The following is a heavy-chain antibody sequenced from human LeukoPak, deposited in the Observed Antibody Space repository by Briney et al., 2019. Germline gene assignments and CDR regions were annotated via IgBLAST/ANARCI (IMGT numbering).Heavy chain of an antibody. CDR2: ISGTSGTI. V-gene: IGHV3-23*01. Sequence: GGPLRLSCAASGFTFSNYAMSWVRQAPGKGLEWVSGISGTSGTINYAAPVKGRFTISRDNSKNTLYLQMNSLRVDDMAVYYCAKRLGDPRAFDYWGQGTLVTVSS. J-gene: IGHJ4*02. CDR3: AKRLGDPRAFDY. CDR1: GFTFSNYA. D-gene: IGHD2-21*02.